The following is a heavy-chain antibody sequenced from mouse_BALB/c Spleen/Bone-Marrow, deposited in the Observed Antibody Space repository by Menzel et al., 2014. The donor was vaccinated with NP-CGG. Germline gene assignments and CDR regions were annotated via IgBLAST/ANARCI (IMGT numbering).Heavy chain of an antibody. V-gene: IGHV10-1*02. Sequence: EVMLVESGGGLVQPKGSLKLSCAASGFTFNTYAMNWVRQAPGKGLEWVARIRSKSNNYATYYVDSVKDRFTISRDDSQSMLYLQMNNLRTEDTAMYYCVRHSFIYYGQYFDVWGAGTTVTVSS. CDR1: GFTFNTYA. J-gene: IGHJ1*01. CDR3: VRHSFIYYGQYFDV. CDR2: IRSKSNNYAT. D-gene: IGHD1-2*01.